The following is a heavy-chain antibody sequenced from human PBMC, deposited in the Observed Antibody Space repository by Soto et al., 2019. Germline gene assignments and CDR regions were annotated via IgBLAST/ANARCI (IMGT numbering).Heavy chain of an antibody. CDR1: GFTFSSYG. Sequence: QVQLVESGGGVVQPGRSLRLSCAASGFTFSSYGMHWVRQAPGKGLEWVTVIWYDGSNKYYADSVKGRFTISRHNSKNSLYLQMNSLRAEDTAVYYCARDRGPFNWSDWTNYYYGMDVWGQGTTVTVSS. CDR3: ARDRGPFNWSDWTNYYYGMDV. V-gene: IGHV3-33*01. CDR2: IWYDGSNK. J-gene: IGHJ6*02. D-gene: IGHD1-20*01.